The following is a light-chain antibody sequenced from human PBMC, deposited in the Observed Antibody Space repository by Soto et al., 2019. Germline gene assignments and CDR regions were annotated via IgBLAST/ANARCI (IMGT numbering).Light chain of an antibody. CDR2: GAS. Sequence: EIALTQSPETLSLSPGERATLSCRASQSVSRYLAWYQQKPGQAPRLLIYGASSRATGIPARFSGSGSGTDFTLTISSLEHEDFAAYYCQQRSNWPRITFGQGTRLEIK. CDR3: QQRSNWPRIT. CDR1: QSVSRY. V-gene: IGKV3-11*01. J-gene: IGKJ5*01.